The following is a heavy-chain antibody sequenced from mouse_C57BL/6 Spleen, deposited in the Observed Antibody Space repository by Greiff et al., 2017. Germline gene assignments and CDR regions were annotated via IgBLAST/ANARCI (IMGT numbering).Heavy chain of an antibody. D-gene: IGHD1-1*01. Sequence: QVQLQQPGAELVMPGASVKLSCKASGYTFTSYWMHWVKQRPGQGLEWIGEIDPSDSYTNYNQKFKGKSTLTVDKSSSTAYMQLSSLTSEDSAVYYCARDYYGSSYRYFDFWGTGTTVTVSS. CDR1: GYTFTSYW. V-gene: IGHV1-69*01. CDR2: IDPSDSYT. J-gene: IGHJ1*03. CDR3: ARDYYGSSYRYFDF.